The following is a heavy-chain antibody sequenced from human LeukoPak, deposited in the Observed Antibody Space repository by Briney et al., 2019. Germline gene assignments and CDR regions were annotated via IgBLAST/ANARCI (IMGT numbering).Heavy chain of an antibody. CDR2: ISAYNGNT. CDR1: GYTFTSYG. J-gene: IGHJ6*02. V-gene: IGHV1-18*01. D-gene: IGHD1-26*01. CDR3: AREGVSIVGALVYYYGMDV. Sequence: ASVKVSCKASGYTFTSYGISWVRQAPGQGLEWMGWISAYNGNTNYAQKLQGRVTVTTDTSTSTAYMELRSLRSDDTAVYYCAREGVSIVGALVYYYGMDVWGQGTTVTVSS.